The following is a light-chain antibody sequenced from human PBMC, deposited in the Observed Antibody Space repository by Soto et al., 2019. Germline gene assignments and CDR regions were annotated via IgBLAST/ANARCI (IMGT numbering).Light chain of an antibody. V-gene: IGLV2-8*01. J-gene: IGLJ2*01. CDR3: SSYAGRNNEVL. CDR2: EVS. Sequence: QSALTQPPSASGSPGQSVTISCTGTSSDVGGYNYVSWYQQHPGKAPKLMIFEVSKRPSGVPDRFSGSKSGNTASLTVSGLQAEDEADYYCSSYAGRNNEVLFGGGTQLTVL. CDR1: SSDVGGYNY.